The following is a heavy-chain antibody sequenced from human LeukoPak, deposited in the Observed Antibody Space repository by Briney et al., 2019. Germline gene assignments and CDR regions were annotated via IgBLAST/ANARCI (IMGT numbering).Heavy chain of an antibody. CDR1: GFTFSSYA. V-gene: IGHV3-23*01. D-gene: IGHD5-18*01. CDR2: ISGSGGST. CDR3: AREAKRLYSYGYANYYFDY. Sequence: GGSLRLSCAASGFTFSSYAMSWVRQAPGKGLEWVSAISGSGGSTYYADSVKGRFTISRDNAKNSLYLQMNSLRAEDTAVYYCAREAKRLYSYGYANYYFDYWGQGTLVTVSS. J-gene: IGHJ4*02.